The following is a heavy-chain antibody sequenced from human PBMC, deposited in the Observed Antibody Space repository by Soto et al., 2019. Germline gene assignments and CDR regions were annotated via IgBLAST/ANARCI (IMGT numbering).Heavy chain of an antibody. J-gene: IGHJ4*02. CDR3: ARGGRPIDY. CDR1: GFTFLSYE. CDR2: ISSSGSTI. Sequence: GALRLSCAASGFTFLSYEMKWVRQAPGKGLEWVSYISSSGSTIYYADSVKGRFTISRDNAKNSLYLQMNSLRAEDTAVYYCARGGRPIDYWGQGTLVTVSS. V-gene: IGHV3-48*03.